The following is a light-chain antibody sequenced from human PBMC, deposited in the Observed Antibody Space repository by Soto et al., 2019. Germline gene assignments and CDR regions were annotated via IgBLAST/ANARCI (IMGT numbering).Light chain of an antibody. CDR2: GTS. J-gene: IGKJ4*01. V-gene: IGKV1-39*01. Sequence: DIQMTQSPSSLSASVGDRVTIACRSSQSIGSFLNWYQHKPGKAPRLLIFGTSTLQSGVSSRISASGSGTDFTLTISSLQPEDFDSYYCQQSYSFPLTLGGGTKVDIK. CDR1: QSIGSF. CDR3: QQSYSFPLT.